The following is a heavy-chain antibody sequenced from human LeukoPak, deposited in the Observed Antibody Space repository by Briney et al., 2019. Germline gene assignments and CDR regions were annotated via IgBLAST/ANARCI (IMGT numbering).Heavy chain of an antibody. CDR1: GFTFSNAW. Sequence: GGSLRLSCAASGFTFSNAWMNWVRQAPGKGLEWVGRIKGENEGGTIGYAAPVKGRFIISRDDSKNTLYLQMNSLKTEDTAVYYCTPSGDYWGQGTLVTVSS. V-gene: IGHV3-15*07. CDR2: IKGENEGGTI. CDR3: TPSGDY. J-gene: IGHJ4*02.